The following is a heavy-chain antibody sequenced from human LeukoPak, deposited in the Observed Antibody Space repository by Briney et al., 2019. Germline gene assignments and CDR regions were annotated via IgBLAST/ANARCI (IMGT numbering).Heavy chain of an antibody. J-gene: IGHJ4*02. D-gene: IGHD2/OR15-2a*01. CDR2: ISSSSSYI. Sequence: PGGSLRLSCAASGFTVSSNYMSWVRQAPGKGLGWVSSISSSSSYIYYADSVKGRFTISRDNAKNSLYLQMNSLRAEDTAVYYCAREDSTPIFDYWGQGTLVTVSS. CDR3: AREDSTPIFDY. V-gene: IGHV3-21*01. CDR1: GFTVSSNY.